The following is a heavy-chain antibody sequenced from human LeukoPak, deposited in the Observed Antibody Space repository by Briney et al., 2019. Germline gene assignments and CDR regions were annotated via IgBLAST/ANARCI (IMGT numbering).Heavy chain of an antibody. J-gene: IGHJ4*02. CDR3: TTVTLRPVGL. CDR2: IKSKSDGGTT. V-gene: IGHV3-15*05. CDR1: GFTFSGAW. Sequence: PGGSLRLSCTASGFTFSGAWMTWVRQAPGKGLEWVGRIKSKSDGGTTDYAAPVKGRFTISRDDSKNTLFLQVNSLKIEDTAVYYCTTVTLRPVGLWGQGTLVTVSS. D-gene: IGHD3-10*01.